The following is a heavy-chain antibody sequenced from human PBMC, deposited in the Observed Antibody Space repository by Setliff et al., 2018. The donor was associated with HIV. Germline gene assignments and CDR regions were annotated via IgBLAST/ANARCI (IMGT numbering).Heavy chain of an antibody. Sequence: WASVKVSCKVSGYTLTELSRHWVRQAPGKGLEWMGGFDPEDGNTIHAQKFQGRVTMTADTSTDTAYMELSSLRSEDTAVYYCATVSHTNVAAHDAFDIWGQGTMVTVSS. J-gene: IGHJ3*02. CDR3: ATVSHTNVAAHDAFDI. CDR2: FDPEDGNT. V-gene: IGHV1-24*01. D-gene: IGHD6-19*01. CDR1: GYTLTELS.